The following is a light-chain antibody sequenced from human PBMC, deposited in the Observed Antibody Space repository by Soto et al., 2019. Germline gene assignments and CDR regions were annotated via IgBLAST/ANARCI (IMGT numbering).Light chain of an antibody. V-gene: IGLV2-8*01. J-gene: IGLJ1*01. CDR3: SSYAGINILYV. CDR2: EVS. Sequence: QSALTQPPSASGSPGQSVTISCTGISXDVGGYDCVSWYQQHPGKAPKLMMYEVSKRPSGVPDRFSGSKSGNTASLTVSGLQPEDEADYYCSSYAGINILYVFGTGTKV. CDR1: SXDVGGYDC.